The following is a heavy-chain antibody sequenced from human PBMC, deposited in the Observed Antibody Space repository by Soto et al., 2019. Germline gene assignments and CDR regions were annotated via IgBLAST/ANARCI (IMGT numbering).Heavy chain of an antibody. V-gene: IGHV1-46*01. J-gene: IGHJ5*02. D-gene: IGHD2-21*02. CDR2: VNPSGGHT. CDR3: ARGGHVVVVTAALDP. Sequence: QVQLMQSGAEVKKPGASVKVSCKASGDTFSDYYIHWVRQAPGQGLEWMGTVNPSGGHTTYSQHFLGRVTMTRDTSTSTLHMELTSLTSEDTAVYYCARGGHVVVVTAALDPWRKRTLVTISS. CDR1: GDTFSDYY.